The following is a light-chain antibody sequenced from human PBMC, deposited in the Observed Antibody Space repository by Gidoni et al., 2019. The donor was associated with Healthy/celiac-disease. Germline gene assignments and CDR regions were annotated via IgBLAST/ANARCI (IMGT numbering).Light chain of an antibody. J-gene: IGKJ2*01. V-gene: IGKV1-27*01. CDR1: QGISNY. CDR3: QKYNSAPYT. CDR2: AAS. Sequence: DIQMTQSPSSLAASVGDRVTITCRASQGISNYLAWYQQTPGKVPKLLIYAASTLQSGVPSRFSGSGSGTDFTLTISSLQPEYVATYYCQKYNSAPYTFGQGTKLEIK.